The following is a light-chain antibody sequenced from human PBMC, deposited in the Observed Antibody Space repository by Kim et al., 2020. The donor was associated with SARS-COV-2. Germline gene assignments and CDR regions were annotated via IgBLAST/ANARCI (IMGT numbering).Light chain of an antibody. CDR1: QSISTW. CDR3: QRYNTSPWT. Sequence: ASIGESDAITGRASQSISTWLAWYQQTPGRAPKLLIHKTSSLEPGVSSRFSGSGSGTEFTLTISSLQSDDFATYFCQRYNTSPWTFGQGTKVDIK. J-gene: IGKJ1*01. V-gene: IGKV1-5*03. CDR2: KTS.